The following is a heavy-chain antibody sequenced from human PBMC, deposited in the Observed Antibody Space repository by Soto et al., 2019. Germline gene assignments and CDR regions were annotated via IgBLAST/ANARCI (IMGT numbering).Heavy chain of an antibody. Sequence: QVQLVQSGAEVKKPGASVKISCKASGYNFTSYFMHWVRQAPGQCLEWMGIIIPSGAPPTYTQKFQGRVTMTRDTSTSTVYMELSSLKSEDTAVYFCTREKMRYQVAKHFDFWGQGTLVTVSS. CDR3: TREKMRYQVAKHFDF. CDR2: IIPSGAPP. V-gene: IGHV1-46*01. J-gene: IGHJ4*02. D-gene: IGHD2-2*01. CDR1: GYNFTSYF.